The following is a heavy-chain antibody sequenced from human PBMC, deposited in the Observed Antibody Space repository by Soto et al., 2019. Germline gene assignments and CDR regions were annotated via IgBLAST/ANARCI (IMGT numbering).Heavy chain of an antibody. V-gene: IGHV1-18*01. Sequence: QVQLVQSGAEVKKPGALVKVSCKASGYTFTSYAISWVRQAPGQGLEWMGWISADNGNTHYAPKPQGRVTVTTDTSQSTGYMELRSLRYDDTAVYYCARALPPKDYWGQGTLVTVSS. CDR2: ISADNGNT. CDR1: GYTFTSYA. CDR3: ARALPPKDY. J-gene: IGHJ4*02.